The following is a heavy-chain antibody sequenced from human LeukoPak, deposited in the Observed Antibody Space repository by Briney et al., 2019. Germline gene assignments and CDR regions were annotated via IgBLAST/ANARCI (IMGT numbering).Heavy chain of an antibody. CDR3: TRGGGFGGRNWFDP. Sequence: SETLSLTCTVSGGSISSSSYYWGWIRQPPGKGLEWIGSIFYSGSTYYNPSLKSRVTISVDTYKNQFSLKLSSVTAADTAVYYCTRGGGFGGRNWFDPWGQGTMVTVSS. CDR1: GGSISSSSYY. V-gene: IGHV4-39*01. J-gene: IGHJ5*02. CDR2: IFYSGST. D-gene: IGHD3-10*01.